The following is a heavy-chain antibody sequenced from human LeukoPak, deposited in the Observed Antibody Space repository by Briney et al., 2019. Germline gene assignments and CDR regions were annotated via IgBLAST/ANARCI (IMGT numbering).Heavy chain of an antibody. J-gene: IGHJ6*03. V-gene: IGHV1-69*13. CDR3: ARDLRVMTTPHWYYYYYMDV. Sequence: GASVKVSCKTSGGTFNSYAISWVRQAPGQGLEWMGGIIPIFGTANYAQKFQGRVTITADESTSTAYMELSSLRSEDTAVYYCARDLRVMTTPHWYYYYYMDVWGKGTTVTVSS. D-gene: IGHD4-11*01. CDR1: GGTFNSYA. CDR2: IIPIFGTA.